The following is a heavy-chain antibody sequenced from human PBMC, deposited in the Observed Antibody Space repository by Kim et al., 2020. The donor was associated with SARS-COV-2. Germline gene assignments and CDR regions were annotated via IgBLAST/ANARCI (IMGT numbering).Heavy chain of an antibody. V-gene: IGHV3-48*02. J-gene: IGHJ3*01. CDR2: IGVASTTM. CDR1: GLPFITST. CDR3: ARSNCNYTNCYFEF. D-gene: IGHD3-22*01. Sequence: GGSLRLSCATSGLPFITSTFDWVRQAPGKGLEWISHIGVASTTMYYAESVKGRFTISRDNAQRSFYLQMNSLRDEDTALYFCARSNCNYTNCYFEFWG.